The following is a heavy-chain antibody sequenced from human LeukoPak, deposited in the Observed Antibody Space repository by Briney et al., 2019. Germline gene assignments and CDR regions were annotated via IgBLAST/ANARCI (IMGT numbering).Heavy chain of an antibody. CDR3: ARQGLAVATIAYYFDY. J-gene: IGHJ4*02. CDR2: IYYSGST. V-gene: IGHV4-59*08. CDR1: GGSISSYY. D-gene: IGHD5-12*01. Sequence: PSETLSLTCTVSGGSISSYYWSWIRQPPGKGLEWIGYIYYSGSTNYNPSLKSRVTISVDTSKNQFSLKLSSVTAADTAVYYCARQGLAVATIAYYFDYWGQGTLVTVSS.